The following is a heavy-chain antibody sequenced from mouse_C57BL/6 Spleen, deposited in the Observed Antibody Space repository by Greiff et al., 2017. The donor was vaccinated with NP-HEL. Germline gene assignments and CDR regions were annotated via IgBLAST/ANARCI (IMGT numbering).Heavy chain of an antibody. V-gene: IGHV1-52*01. CDR3: ARDYGSSHAMDY. CDR1: GYTFTSYW. Sequence: QVQLQQPGAELVRPGSSVKLSCKASGYTFTSYWMHWVKQRPIQGLEWIGNIDPSDSETHYNQKFKDKATLPVDKSSITAYMQLSSLTSEDSAVYYCARDYGSSHAMDYWGQGTSVTVSS. D-gene: IGHD1-1*01. CDR2: IDPSDSET. J-gene: IGHJ4*01.